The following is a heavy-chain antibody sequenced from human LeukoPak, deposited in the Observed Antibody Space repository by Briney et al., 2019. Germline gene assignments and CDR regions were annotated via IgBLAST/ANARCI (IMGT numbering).Heavy chain of an antibody. CDR3: ARDPLMAVAGTADY. CDR2: ISYDGSNK. D-gene: IGHD6-19*01. V-gene: IGHV3-30-3*01. Sequence: PGGSLRLSCAASGFTFSSYAMHWVRQAPGKGLEWVAVISYDGSNKYYADSVKGRFTISRDNSKNTLYLQMNSLRAEDTAVYYCARDPLMAVAGTADYWGQGTLVTVSS. J-gene: IGHJ4*02. CDR1: GFTFSSYA.